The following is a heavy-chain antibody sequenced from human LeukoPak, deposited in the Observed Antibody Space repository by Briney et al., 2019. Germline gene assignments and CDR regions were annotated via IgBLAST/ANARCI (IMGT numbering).Heavy chain of an antibody. Sequence: PGGSLRLSCAASGFTFSSYTMNWVRQAPGKGLEWVSSISSSSYINYADSVKGRFTISRDNAKNSLYLQMNSLRAEDTAVYYCAREVRIAASGRAFDMWGQGTMVTVSS. CDR2: ISSSSYI. CDR3: AREVRIAASGRAFDM. V-gene: IGHV3-21*01. D-gene: IGHD6-13*01. CDR1: GFTFSSYT. J-gene: IGHJ3*02.